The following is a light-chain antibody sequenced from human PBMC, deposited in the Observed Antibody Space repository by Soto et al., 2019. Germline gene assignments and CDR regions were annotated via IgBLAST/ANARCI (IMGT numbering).Light chain of an antibody. J-gene: IGKJ1*01. CDR2: AAS. CDR3: QQYAGSTWT. Sequence: EIVLTQSPGTLSLSPGEGATLSCRASQSFSASFLAWYQHKPGQAPRLLIHAASSRATGIPDRFSGSGSGTDFTLTINGLEPEDFAMYYCQQYAGSTWTFGQGTKVEIK. CDR1: QSFSASF. V-gene: IGKV3-20*01.